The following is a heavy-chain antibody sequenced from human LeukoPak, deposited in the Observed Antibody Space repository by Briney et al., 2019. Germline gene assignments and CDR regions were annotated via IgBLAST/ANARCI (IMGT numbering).Heavy chain of an antibody. D-gene: IGHD5-24*01. CDR1: GGTFSSYA. V-gene: IGHV1-69*13. Sequence: ASVKVSCKASGGTFSSYAISWVRQAPGQGLEWMGGIIPIFGTANYAQKFQGRVTITADESTSTAYMELSSLRSEDTAVYYCAVGPRDGYNYLVYWGQGTLVTVSS. J-gene: IGHJ4*02. CDR2: IIPIFGTA. CDR3: AVGPRDGYNYLVY.